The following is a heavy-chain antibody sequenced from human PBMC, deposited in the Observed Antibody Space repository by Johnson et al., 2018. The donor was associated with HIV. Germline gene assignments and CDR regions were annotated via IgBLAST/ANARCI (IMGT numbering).Heavy chain of an antibody. CDR1: GFTFSSYG. CDR2: IWYDGSNK. V-gene: IGHV3-30*19. J-gene: IGHJ3*02. D-gene: IGHD6-13*01. CDR3: ARELGYSSSNDAVDI. Sequence: QVQLVESGGGVVQPGRSLRLSCTASGFTFSSYGIHWVRQAPGKGLEWVALIWYDGSNKYYADSVKGRFTISRDNSKNTLYLQMNSLRAEDTAVYYCARELGYSSSNDAVDIWGQGTMVTVSS.